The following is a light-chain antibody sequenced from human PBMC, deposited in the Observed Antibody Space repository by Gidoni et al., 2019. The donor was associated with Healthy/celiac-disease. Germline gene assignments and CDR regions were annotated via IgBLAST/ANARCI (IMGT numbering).Light chain of an antibody. J-gene: IGKJ1*01. CDR3: QRYNSYSLT. CDR1: QSISSW. CDR2: KAS. Sequence: DIQMTKSPSTLSASVGDRVTITCRASQSISSWLSLYQQKPGKAHKLLIYKASGLESGVPSRFSCSGSGTEFALTISSLQPDDFATSFCQRYNSYSLTFGQGTKVEIK. V-gene: IGKV1-5*03.